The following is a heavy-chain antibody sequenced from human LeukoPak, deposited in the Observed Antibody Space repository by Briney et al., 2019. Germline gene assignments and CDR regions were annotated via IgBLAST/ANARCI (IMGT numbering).Heavy chain of an antibody. Sequence: SETLSLTCAVSGGSISSPSSYWSWIRQPPGKGLEWIGEINHSGSTNYNPSLKSRVTISVDTSKNQFSLKLSSVTAADTAVYYCARGTRLHQSSNFDYWGQGTLVTVSS. D-gene: IGHD4-11*01. J-gene: IGHJ4*02. CDR3: ARGTRLHQSSNFDY. CDR1: GGSISSPSSY. V-gene: IGHV4-34*01. CDR2: INHSGST.